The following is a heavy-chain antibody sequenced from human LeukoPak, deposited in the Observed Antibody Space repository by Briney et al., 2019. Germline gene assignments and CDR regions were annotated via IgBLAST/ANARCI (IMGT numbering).Heavy chain of an antibody. Sequence: GASVKVSCKASGYTFTSYGISWVRQAPGQGREWMGWISAYNGNTNYAQKLQGRVTMTTDTSTSTAYMELRSLKSDDTAVYYCARVARDRRIVGAVPSPFDPWGQGTLVTVSS. CDR2: ISAYNGNT. V-gene: IGHV1-18*01. D-gene: IGHD1-26*01. J-gene: IGHJ5*02. CDR3: ARVARDRRIVGAVPSPFDP. CDR1: GYTFTSYG.